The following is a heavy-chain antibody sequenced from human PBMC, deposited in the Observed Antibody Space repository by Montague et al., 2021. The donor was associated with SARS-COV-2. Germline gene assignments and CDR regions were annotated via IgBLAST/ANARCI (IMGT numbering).Heavy chain of an antibody. CDR1: AGSISCYY. CDR2: LYTSFCS. D-gene: IGHD3-10*01. V-gene: IGHV4-4*07. Sequence: SETLSLTCPVSAGSISCYYSGSIRQRARQEPGWGWRLYTSFCSNYNPSLKSRVTMSVDTSKNQFSLKLSSVTAADTAVYYCARDNPVLWFGETYAFDIWGQGKMVTVSS. CDR3: ARDNPVLWFGETYAFDI. J-gene: IGHJ3*02.